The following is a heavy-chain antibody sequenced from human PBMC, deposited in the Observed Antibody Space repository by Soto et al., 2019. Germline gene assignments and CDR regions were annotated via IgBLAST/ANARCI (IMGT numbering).Heavy chain of an antibody. D-gene: IGHD3-3*01. CDR1: GGSVNGYE. CDR3: ATRITVFGLLIPPFDP. J-gene: IGHJ5*02. V-gene: IGHV4-34*01. CDR2: INHTGGT. Sequence: SDSLSLTCAVYGGSVNGYEWAWIRQPPGKGLEWIGEINHTGGTHYNPSLKSRVTMSVDTSKNQFSLRLSSVTAADTAIYYCATRITVFGLLIPPFDPWGQGTQVTVSS.